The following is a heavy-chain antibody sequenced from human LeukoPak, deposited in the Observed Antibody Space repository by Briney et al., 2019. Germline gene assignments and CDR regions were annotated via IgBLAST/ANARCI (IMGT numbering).Heavy chain of an antibody. V-gene: IGHV4-61*02. J-gene: IGHJ4*02. D-gene: IGHD3-16*01. CDR3: ARGASPKDAVFFDY. Sequence: SETLSLTCSVSGVSITIGSYYWGWIRQYAGKGLEWIVRVHSSGDIYHNAAFRSRAAVSGDASKNQFSLQLNSVTAADTALYYCARGASPKDAVFFDYWGQGALITVSS. CDR2: VHSSGDI. CDR1: GVSITIGSYY.